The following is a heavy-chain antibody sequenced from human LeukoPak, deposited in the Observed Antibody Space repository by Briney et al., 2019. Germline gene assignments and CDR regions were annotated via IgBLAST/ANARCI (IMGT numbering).Heavy chain of an antibody. CDR1: GGSIISYY. Sequence: SETLSLTCSVSGGSIISYYWSWIRQPPGKGLELIGYIYYSGSTNYNPPLKSRVTISVDTSKNQFSLRLTSVTAADTAVYYCARAEGRAATGLDSWGQGTLVTVSS. CDR3: ARAEGRAATGLDS. D-gene: IGHD6-13*01. J-gene: IGHJ4*02. CDR2: IYYSGST. V-gene: IGHV4-59*01.